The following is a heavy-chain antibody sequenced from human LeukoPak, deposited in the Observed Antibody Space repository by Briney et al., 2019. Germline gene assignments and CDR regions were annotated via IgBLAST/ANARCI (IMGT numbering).Heavy chain of an antibody. D-gene: IGHD2-15*01. CDR3: ARDFEHCSGGSCYSHYYGMDV. Sequence: ASVKVSCKASGYTFTSYYMHWVRQAPGQGLEWMGIINPSGGSTNYGQKFQGRVTMARDTSTSTVSMELSSLSSEDAAVYYCARDFEHCSGGSCYSHYYGMDVWGQGTTVTASS. CDR2: INPSGGST. V-gene: IGHV1-46*01. J-gene: IGHJ6*02. CDR1: GYTFTSYY.